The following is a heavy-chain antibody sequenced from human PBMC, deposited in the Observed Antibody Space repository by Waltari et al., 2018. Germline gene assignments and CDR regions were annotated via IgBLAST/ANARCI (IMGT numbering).Heavy chain of an antibody. CDR1: GFPFRSHA. Sequence: QVQLVESGGGVVQPGRSLRLACAASGFPFRSHAMHWGRPAPGKGLEWVAVISYDGSNKYYADSVKGRFTISRDNSKNTLYLQMNSLRAEDTAVYYCARGRVSYGSGSYPSLDYWGQGTLVTVSS. CDR3: ARGRVSYGSGSYPSLDY. V-gene: IGHV3-30-3*01. CDR2: ISYDGSNK. D-gene: IGHD3-10*01. J-gene: IGHJ4*02.